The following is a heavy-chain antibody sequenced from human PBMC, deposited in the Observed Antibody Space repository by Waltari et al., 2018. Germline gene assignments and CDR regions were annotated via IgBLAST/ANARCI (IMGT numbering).Heavy chain of an antibody. V-gene: IGHV4-61*02. J-gene: IGHJ6*03. CDR2: VYTSGTT. CDR3: ARHGSSSSFYSYYYFLDV. CDR1: GGSINSPSYY. D-gene: IGHD6-13*01. Sequence: QVQLQESGPGLVKPSQTLSLTCTASGGSINSPSYYRSWIRQPAGKGLQWIGRVYTSGTTNSNPSLKSRLTISLDTSKNQFSLKLSSVTAADTAVYYCARHGSSSSFYSYYYFLDVWGKGTTVIVSS.